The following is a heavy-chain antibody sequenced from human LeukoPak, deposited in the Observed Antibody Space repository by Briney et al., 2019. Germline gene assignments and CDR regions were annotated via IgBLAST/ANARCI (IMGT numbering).Heavy chain of an antibody. J-gene: IGHJ5*02. V-gene: IGHV1-2*02. D-gene: IGHD3-22*01. Sequence: ASVKVSCKASGYTFTGYYMHWVRQAPGQGLEWMGWINPNSGGTNYAQKFQGRVTMTRDTSISTAYMELSRLRSDDTAVYYCARDRRYYYDSSEEFDPWGQGTLVTVSS. CDR1: GYTFTGYY. CDR3: ARDRRYYYDSSEEFDP. CDR2: INPNSGGT.